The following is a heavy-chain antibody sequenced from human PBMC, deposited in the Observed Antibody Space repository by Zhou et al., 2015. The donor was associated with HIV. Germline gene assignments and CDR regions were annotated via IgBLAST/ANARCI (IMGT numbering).Heavy chain of an antibody. CDR2: IIPIFGTA. CDR1: GGTFSSYA. J-gene: IGHJ4*02. Sequence: QVQLVQSGAEVKKPGSSVKVSCKASGGTFSSYAISWVRQAPGQGLEWMGGIIPIFGTANYAQKFQGRVTITADESTSTAYMELSSLRSEDTAVYYCARAYDKSSGWYTGNYYFDYWGQGTLVTVSS. D-gene: IGHD6-19*01. CDR3: ARAYDKSSGWYTGNYYFDY. V-gene: IGHV1-69*01.